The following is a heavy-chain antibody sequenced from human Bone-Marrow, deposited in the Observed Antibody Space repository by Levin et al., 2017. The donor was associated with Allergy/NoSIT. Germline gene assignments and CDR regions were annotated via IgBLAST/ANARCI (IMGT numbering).Heavy chain of an antibody. D-gene: IGHD1-1*01. V-gene: IGHV1-2*02. CDR2: INPSSGGT. CDR3: ARETRSGTLDV. Sequence: ASVKVSCKASGYTLTAFYMHWVRQAPGQGLEWVAWINPSSGGTKYAQKFQDRVTVTRDKSISTAYLEVSRVTFEDTAVYYCARETRSGTLDVWGQGTTVIVSS. J-gene: IGHJ6*02. CDR1: GYTLTAFY.